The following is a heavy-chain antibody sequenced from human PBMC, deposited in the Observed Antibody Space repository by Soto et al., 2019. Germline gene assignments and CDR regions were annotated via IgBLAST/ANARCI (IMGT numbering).Heavy chain of an antibody. Sequence: SETLSLTCTVSGGSISSYYWSWIRQPPGKGLEWIGYIYYSGSTNYNPSLKSRVTISIDTSKNQFSLKLSSVTAADTAVYYCAREGVSSSWYYYYGMDVWGQGTLVTVSS. V-gene: IGHV4-59*01. CDR1: GGSISSYY. J-gene: IGHJ6*02. CDR2: IYYSGST. CDR3: AREGVSSSWYYYYGMDV. D-gene: IGHD6-13*01.